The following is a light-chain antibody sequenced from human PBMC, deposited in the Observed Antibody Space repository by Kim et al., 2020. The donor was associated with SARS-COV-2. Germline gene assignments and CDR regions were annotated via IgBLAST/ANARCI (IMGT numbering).Light chain of an antibody. CDR3: QQYDSYSLT. V-gene: IGKV1-5*03. CDR1: QSISSW. CDR2: KAS. J-gene: IGKJ4*01. Sequence: DIQVTQSPSTLSVSVGDRVTITCRASQSISSWLAWYQQKSGKAPKLLIYKASSLESGVPSRFSGSGSGTEFTLTISNLQPDDFATYYCQQYDSYSLTFGGGTKLEI.